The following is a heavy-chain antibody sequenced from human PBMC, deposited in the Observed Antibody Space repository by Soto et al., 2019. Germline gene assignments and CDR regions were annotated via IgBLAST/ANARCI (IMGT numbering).Heavy chain of an antibody. Sequence: SETLSLTCTVSGGSISSGDYYWSWIRQPPGKGLEWIGYIYYSGSTYYNPSLKSRVTISVDTSKNQFSLKLSSVTAADTAVYYCASAPFVVVPAAIYYWGQGTLVTVS. J-gene: IGHJ4*02. V-gene: IGHV4-30-4*01. CDR1: GGSISSGDYY. CDR2: IYYSGST. D-gene: IGHD2-2*01. CDR3: ASAPFVVVPAAIYY.